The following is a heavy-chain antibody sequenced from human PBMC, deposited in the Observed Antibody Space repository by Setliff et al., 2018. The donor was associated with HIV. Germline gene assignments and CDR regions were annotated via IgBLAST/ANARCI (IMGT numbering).Heavy chain of an antibody. J-gene: IGHJ4*02. CDR1: GGSIRSGNHY. V-gene: IGHV4-61*02. CDR2: IYTSGST. D-gene: IGHD3-3*01. Sequence: SETLSLTCTVSGGSIRSGNHYWSWIRQPAGKGLEWIGRIYTSGSTNYNPSLKSRVTMSLDTSKNQFSLKLSSVTAADTAVYYCAREGQFLDWLPYYFDYWGQGTLVTVSS. CDR3: AREGQFLDWLPYYFDY.